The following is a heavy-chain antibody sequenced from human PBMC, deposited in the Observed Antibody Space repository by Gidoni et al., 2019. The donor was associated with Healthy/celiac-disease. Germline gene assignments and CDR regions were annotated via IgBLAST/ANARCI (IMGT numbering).Heavy chain of an antibody. V-gene: IGHV4-34*01. J-gene: IGHJ3*02. CDR1: GGSFRGYY. Sequence: QLQLQQWGAGLLQPSYTLSLPCHVHGGSFRGYYWSWSRQPPGKGLEWIGEINHSGSTTYNPSLKSRVTISVDTSKNQFSLKVSAVTAADTAVYYCARGRAFDIWGQGTMVTVSS. CDR2: INHSGST. CDR3: ARGRAFDI.